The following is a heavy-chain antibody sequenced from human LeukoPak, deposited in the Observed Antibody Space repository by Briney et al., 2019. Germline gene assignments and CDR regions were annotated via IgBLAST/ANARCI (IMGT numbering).Heavy chain of an antibody. Sequence: ASVKVSCKASGYTFTSYYMHWVRQAPGQGLEWMGIINPSGGSTSYAQKFQGRVTMTRDTSTSTVYMELSSLRSEDTAVYYCATGYCSGTSCYVRRGYYGMDVWGQGTTVTVSS. CDR1: GYTFTSYY. D-gene: IGHD2-2*01. CDR3: ATGYCSGTSCYVRRGYYGMDV. V-gene: IGHV1-46*01. CDR2: INPSGGST. J-gene: IGHJ6*02.